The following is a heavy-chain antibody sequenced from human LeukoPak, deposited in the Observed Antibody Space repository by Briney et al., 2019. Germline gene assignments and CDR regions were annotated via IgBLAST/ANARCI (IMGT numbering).Heavy chain of an antibody. V-gene: IGHV4-34*01. J-gene: IGHJ4*02. CDR1: GGSFSGYY. CDR2: INHSGST. Sequence: SETLSLTCAVYGGSFSGYYWSWIRQPPGKGLEWIGEINHSGSTNYNPSLKSRVTISVDTSKNQFSLKLSSVTAADTAVCYCAREVRQQLDFDYWGQGTLVTVSS. D-gene: IGHD6-13*01. CDR3: AREVRQQLDFDY.